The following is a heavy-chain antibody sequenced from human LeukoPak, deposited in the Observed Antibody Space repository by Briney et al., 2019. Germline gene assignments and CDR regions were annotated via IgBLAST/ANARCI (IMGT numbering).Heavy chain of an antibody. V-gene: IGHV1-69*06. CDR2: IIPIFGTA. D-gene: IGHD6-19*01. CDR1: GGTFSSYA. J-gene: IGHJ5*02. Sequence: VASVKVSCKASGGTFSSYAISWVRQAPGQGLEWMGGIIPIFGTANYAQKFQGRVTIIADKSTSTAYMELSSLRSEDTAVYYCARGAAVAGTPANWFDPWGQGTLVTVSS. CDR3: ARGAAVAGTPANWFDP.